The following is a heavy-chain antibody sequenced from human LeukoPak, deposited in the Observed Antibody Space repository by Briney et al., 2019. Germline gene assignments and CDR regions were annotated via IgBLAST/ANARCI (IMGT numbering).Heavy chain of an antibody. CDR3: ARAPRGVAGTYKYGMDV. Sequence: GGSLRLSCAASGFTFSSYAMHWVRQAPGKGLEWVAVISYDGSNKYYADSVKGRFTISRDNSKNTLYLQMNSLRAEDTAVYYCARAPRGVAGTYKYGMDVWGQGTTVTVSS. D-gene: IGHD6-19*01. J-gene: IGHJ6*02. CDR1: GFTFSSYA. V-gene: IGHV3-30-3*01. CDR2: ISYDGSNK.